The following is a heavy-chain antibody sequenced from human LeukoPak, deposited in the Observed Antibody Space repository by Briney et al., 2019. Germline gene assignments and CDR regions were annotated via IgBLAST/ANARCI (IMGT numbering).Heavy chain of an antibody. CDR1: AGSVNSSPYY. Sequence: PSETLSLTCTVSAGSVNSSPYYWGWVRQPPGKGLEWIGSIHYSGNTYYSPSLKSRDTISVDTSRNQFSLKLSSVSAADRGIYYCAKHEGSYFDKSGYTFEYWGQGTLVTVSS. V-gene: IGHV4-39*01. CDR2: IHYSGNT. CDR3: AKHEGSYFDKSGYTFEY. J-gene: IGHJ4*02. D-gene: IGHD3-22*01.